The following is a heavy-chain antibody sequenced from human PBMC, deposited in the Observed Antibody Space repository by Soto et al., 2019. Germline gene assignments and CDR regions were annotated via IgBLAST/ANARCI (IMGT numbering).Heavy chain of an antibody. J-gene: IGHJ6*02. CDR1: GGTFSSYA. D-gene: IGHD2-2*01. V-gene: IGHV1-69*13. Sequence: ASVKVSCKASGGTFSSYAISWVRQAPGQGLEWMGGIIPIFGTANYAQKFQGRVTITADESTSTAYMELSSLRSEDTAVYYCARIASGYAYGMDVWGQGTTVTSP. CDR3: ARIASGYAYGMDV. CDR2: IIPIFGTA.